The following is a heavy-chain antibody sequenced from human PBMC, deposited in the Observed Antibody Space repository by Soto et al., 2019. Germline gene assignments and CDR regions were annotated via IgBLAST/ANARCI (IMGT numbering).Heavy chain of an antibody. Sequence: QVQLQQWGAGLLKPSETLSLTCAFYGGSFSGYYWSWIRQPPGKGLEWIGEINHSGSTNYNPSLKSRVTISVDTSKNQFSLKLSSVTAADTAVYYCARGVYIWGSYRYYFDYWGQGTLATVSS. J-gene: IGHJ4*02. V-gene: IGHV4-34*01. D-gene: IGHD3-16*01. CDR1: GGSFSGYY. CDR3: ARGVYIWGSYRYYFDY. CDR2: INHSGST.